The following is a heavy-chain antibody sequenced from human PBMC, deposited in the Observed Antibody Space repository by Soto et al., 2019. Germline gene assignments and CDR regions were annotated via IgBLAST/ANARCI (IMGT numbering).Heavy chain of an antibody. V-gene: IGHV3-21*01. CDR2: ISSSSSYI. CDR3: ARATVTKVPLGPPTELFDY. CDR1: GFTFSSYS. D-gene: IGHD4-17*01. J-gene: IGHJ4*02. Sequence: GGSLRLSCAASGFTFSSYSMNWVRQAPGKGLEWVSSISSSSSYIYYADSVKGRFTISRDNAKNSLYLQMNSLRAEDTAVYYCARATVTKVPLGPPTELFDYWGQGTLVTVSS.